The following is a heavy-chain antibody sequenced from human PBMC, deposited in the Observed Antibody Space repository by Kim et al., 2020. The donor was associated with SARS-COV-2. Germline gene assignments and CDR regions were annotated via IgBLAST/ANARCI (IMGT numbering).Heavy chain of an antibody. CDR3: ARDGFYDFDY. CDR1: GFTFTSYA. CDR2: IRSGESAV. Sequence: GGSLRLSCAASGFTFTSYAMNWVRLAPGKGLEWVSFIRSGESAVYYADSVKGRFTISRDNAQNSLYLQMNSLRDEDTAVYYCARDGFYDFDYWGRGNLVT. V-gene: IGHV3-48*02. D-gene: IGHD2-2*01. J-gene: IGHJ4*02.